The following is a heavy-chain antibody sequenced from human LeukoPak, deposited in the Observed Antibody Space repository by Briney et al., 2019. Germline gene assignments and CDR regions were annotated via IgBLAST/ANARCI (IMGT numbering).Heavy chain of an antibody. CDR2: IYYSGST. CDR3: ARRGDGYNYPHFDY. CDR1: GGSISSYY. V-gene: IGHV4-59*01. D-gene: IGHD5-24*01. Sequence: PSETLSLTCTVSGGSISSYYWSWIRQPPGKGLEWIGYIYYSGSTNYNPSLKSRVTISVDTSKNQFSLKLSSVTAADTAVYYCARRGDGYNYPHFDYWGQGTLVTVSS. J-gene: IGHJ4*02.